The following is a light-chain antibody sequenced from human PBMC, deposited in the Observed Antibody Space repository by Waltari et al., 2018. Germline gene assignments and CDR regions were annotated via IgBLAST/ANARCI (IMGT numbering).Light chain of an antibody. CDR3: QQRNNWPIT. CDR1: QSINNY. Sequence: EIVLTQSPATLSLSPGERATLSCRASQSINNYLAWYQQKPGQTPRLLIYDASNRATGIPARFSGSGSGTDFTLTISSLEPEDFAVYYYQQRNNWPITFGQGTRLEIK. V-gene: IGKV3-11*01. CDR2: DAS. J-gene: IGKJ5*01.